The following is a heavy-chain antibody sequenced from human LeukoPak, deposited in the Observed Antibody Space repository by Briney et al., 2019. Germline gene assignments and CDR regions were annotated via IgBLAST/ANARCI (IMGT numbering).Heavy chain of an antibody. CDR3: AREGVDWNHSVYYFDY. Sequence: ASVKVSCKASGYTFTGYYMHWVRQAPGKGLEWMGCINPNSGGTNYAQKFQGRVTMTRDTSISTAYMELSRLRSDDTAVYYCAREGVDWNHSVYYFDYWGQGTLVTVSS. D-gene: IGHD1-1*01. J-gene: IGHJ4*02. V-gene: IGHV1-2*02. CDR1: GYTFTGYY. CDR2: INPNSGGT.